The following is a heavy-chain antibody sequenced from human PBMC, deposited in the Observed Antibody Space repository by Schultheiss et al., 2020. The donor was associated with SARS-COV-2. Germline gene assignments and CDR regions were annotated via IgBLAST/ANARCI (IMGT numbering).Heavy chain of an antibody. CDR3: ARDRRRRSFSSSWFYFDY. V-gene: IGHV3-30*06. Sequence: GGSLRLSCAASGFTFSSYGMHWVRQAPGKGLEWVAVISYDGSNKYYADSVKGRFTISRDNAKNTLYLQMNSLRAEDTAVYYCARDRRRRSFSSSWFYFDYWGQGTLVTVSS. J-gene: IGHJ4*02. CDR1: GFTFSSYG. CDR2: ISYDGSNK. D-gene: IGHD6-13*01.